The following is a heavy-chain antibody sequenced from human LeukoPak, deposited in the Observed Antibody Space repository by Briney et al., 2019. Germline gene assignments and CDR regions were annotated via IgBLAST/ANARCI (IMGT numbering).Heavy chain of an antibody. Sequence: PGGSLRLSCAASGFTVSSNYMSWVRQAPGKGLEWVSVIYSGGSTFYADSVKGRFTISRDNSKNTLYLQMNSLRAEDTAVYYCARGRYESSGYYYDYWGQGTLVTVSS. J-gene: IGHJ4*02. CDR1: GFTVSSNY. V-gene: IGHV3-53*01. D-gene: IGHD3-22*01. CDR2: IYSGGST. CDR3: ARGRYESSGYYYDY.